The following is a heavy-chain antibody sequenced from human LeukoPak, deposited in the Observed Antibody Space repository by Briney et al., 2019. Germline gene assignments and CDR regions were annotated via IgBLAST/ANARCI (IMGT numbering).Heavy chain of an antibody. Sequence: RGSMTLSCPASGFTFSNYSMNWVRPAPGKGLEWVSSISIISRYIYYADSVKGRFTISRDNAENLLYVQMNSLIAEDTAVYYCARDAYSSGWSPHYYYGMDVWGKGTTVTVS. CDR3: ARDAYSSGWSPHYYYGMDV. D-gene: IGHD6-19*01. CDR1: GFTFSNYS. CDR2: ISIISRYI. J-gene: IGHJ6*04. V-gene: IGHV3-21*01.